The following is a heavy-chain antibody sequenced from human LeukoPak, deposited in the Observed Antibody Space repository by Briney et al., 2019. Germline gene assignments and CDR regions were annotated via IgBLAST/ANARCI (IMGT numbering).Heavy chain of an antibody. V-gene: IGHV4-31*03. CDR1: GASIISANYY. Sequence: KASETLSLTCTVSGASIISANYYWTWIRQHPGKGLEWIGYIYYSGSTNYNPSLKSRVTISLDTSKNQFSLGLTSVTAADTAIYYCARDTVTLAGDLFDYWGRGTLVTVSS. D-gene: IGHD4-11*01. CDR2: IYYSGST. J-gene: IGHJ4*02. CDR3: ARDTVTLAGDLFDY.